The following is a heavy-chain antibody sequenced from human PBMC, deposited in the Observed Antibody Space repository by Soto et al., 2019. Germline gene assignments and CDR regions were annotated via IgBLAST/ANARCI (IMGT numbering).Heavy chain of an antibody. V-gene: IGHV3-21*01. D-gene: IGHD2-8*01. CDR1: GFTFDIYN. CDR3: ARDREEYGSKGVCSRTYFDY. CDR2: ISTNGDYR. J-gene: IGHJ4*02. Sequence: GGSLRLSCAASGFTFDIYNMNWVRQAPGKGLEWVASISTNGDYRYFADSVKGRFTISRDNAKNTLYLQMHSLRDDDTAVYYCARDREEYGSKGVCSRTYFDYWGRGTMVTVSS.